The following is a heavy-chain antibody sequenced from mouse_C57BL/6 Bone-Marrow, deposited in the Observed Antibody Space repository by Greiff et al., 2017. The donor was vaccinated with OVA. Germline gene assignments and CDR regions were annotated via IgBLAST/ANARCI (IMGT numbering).Heavy chain of an antibody. J-gene: IGHJ3*01. D-gene: IGHD1-1*01. Sequence: QVTLKESGPGILQPSQTLSLTCSFSGFSLSTFGMGVGWIRQPSGKGLEWLAHIWWDDDKYYNPALKRRLTISKDTDKNQVFLKIANVDTADAATYYCARIHYYGSREAWFAYWGQGTLVTVSA. CDR2: IWWDDDK. V-gene: IGHV8-8*01. CDR3: ARIHYYGSREAWFAY. CDR1: GFSLSTFGMG.